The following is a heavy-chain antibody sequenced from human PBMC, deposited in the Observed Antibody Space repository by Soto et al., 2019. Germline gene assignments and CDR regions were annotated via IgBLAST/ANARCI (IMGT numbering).Heavy chain of an antibody. CDR1: GFTFSSYG. D-gene: IGHD5-18*01. Sequence: QVPLVESGGGVVQPGRSLRLSCAASGFTFSSYGMHWVRQAPGKGLEWVAVIWYDGSNKYYADSVKGRFTISRDNSKNTLYLQMNSLRAGDTAVYYCARDGRGYSYDAHFDYWGQGTLVTVSS. J-gene: IGHJ4*02. CDR2: IWYDGSNK. CDR3: ARDGRGYSYDAHFDY. V-gene: IGHV3-33*01.